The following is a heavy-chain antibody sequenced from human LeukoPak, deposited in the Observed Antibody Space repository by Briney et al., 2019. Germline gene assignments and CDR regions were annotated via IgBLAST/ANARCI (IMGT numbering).Heavy chain of an antibody. CDR1: GYTFTDYY. J-gene: IGHJ4*02. V-gene: IGHV1-2*02. CDR3: ARDRYSGSYQPFDY. Sequence: ASVKVSCKASGYTFTDYYMHWVRQAPGQGLEWMGWINPNTGGTIYAQKFQGRVIMTRDTSISTAYIELSRVRSDDTAVYYCARDRYSGSYQPFDYWGQGTLVTVSS. CDR2: INPNTGGT. D-gene: IGHD1-26*01.